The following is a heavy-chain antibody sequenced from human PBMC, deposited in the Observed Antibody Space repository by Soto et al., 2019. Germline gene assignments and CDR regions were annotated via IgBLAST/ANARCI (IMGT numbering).Heavy chain of an antibody. CDR2: INPLPTSGST. J-gene: IGHJ4*02. CDR3: ARDLAAAAY. CDR1: GYIFTNYY. Sequence: QVQLVQSGAEVKKPGASVKVSYKASGYIFTNYYIHWVRQAPGQGLEWMAIINPLPTSGSTNYAQKFRGRVTVTRDTSTSTVYLELSSLRSDDTAVYYCARDLAAAAYWGQGTLVTVSS. V-gene: IGHV1-46*01. D-gene: IGHD6-13*01.